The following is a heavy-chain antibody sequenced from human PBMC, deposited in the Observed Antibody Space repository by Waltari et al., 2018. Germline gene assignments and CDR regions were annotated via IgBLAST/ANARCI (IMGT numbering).Heavy chain of an antibody. CDR3: TRGGDDSSWYWRN. CDR2: INQDGSEK. CDR1: GFTFRTNW. J-gene: IGHJ4*02. Sequence: EVQLVESGGGLVQPGGSLGLSCAASGFTFRTNWMTWVRQAPGKVLEWVANINQDGSEKYSVESVKGRFTISRDNAKNSLYLQLNSLRADDTAVYYCTRGGDDSSWYWRNWGQGTLVTVSS. V-gene: IGHV3-7*01. D-gene: IGHD6-13*01.